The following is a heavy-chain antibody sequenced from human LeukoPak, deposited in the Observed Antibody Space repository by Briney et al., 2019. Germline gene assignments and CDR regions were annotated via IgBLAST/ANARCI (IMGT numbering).Heavy chain of an antibody. Sequence: SVKVSCKASVGTFSSYAISWVRQAPGQRLEWMGGIIPIFGTANYAQKFQGRVTITADESTSTAYMELSSLRSEDTAVYYCARENYYYYYMDVWGKGTTVTVSS. CDR1: VGTFSSYA. CDR3: ARENYYYYYMDV. V-gene: IGHV1-69*13. J-gene: IGHJ6*03. CDR2: IIPIFGTA.